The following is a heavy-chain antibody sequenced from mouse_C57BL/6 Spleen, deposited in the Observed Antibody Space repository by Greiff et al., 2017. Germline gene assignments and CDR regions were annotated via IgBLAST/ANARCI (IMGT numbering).Heavy chain of an antibody. CDR2: ISYSGST. D-gene: IGHD2-4*01. Sequence: ESGPGMVKPSQSLSLTCTVTGYSITSGYDWHWIRHFPGNKLEWMGYISYSGSTNYNPSLKSRISITHDTSKNHFFLKLNSVTTEDTATYYCARGDDYHWYFDVWGTGTTVTVSS. V-gene: IGHV3-1*01. CDR1: GYSITSGYD. J-gene: IGHJ1*03. CDR3: ARGDDYHWYFDV.